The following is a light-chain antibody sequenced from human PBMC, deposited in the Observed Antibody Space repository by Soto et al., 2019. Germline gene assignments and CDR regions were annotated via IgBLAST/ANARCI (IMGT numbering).Light chain of an antibody. Sequence: EIVLTQSPATLSVSPGERATLSCRASQSVSSNLAWYQQKPGQAPRLLISRASTGATGIPDRFSGSGSGTDFTLTISSLQSEDYAVYYCQQYHNWPPYTFGQGTKVDIK. CDR2: RAS. CDR1: QSVSSN. CDR3: QQYHNWPPYT. V-gene: IGKV3D-15*01. J-gene: IGKJ2*01.